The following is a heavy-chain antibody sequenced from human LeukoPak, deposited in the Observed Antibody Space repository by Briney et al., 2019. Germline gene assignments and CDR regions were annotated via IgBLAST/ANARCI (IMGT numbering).Heavy chain of an antibody. CDR2: ISGSGGST. J-gene: IGHJ4*02. Sequence: GGSLRLSCAASGFTFSSYAMSWVRQAPGKGLEWVSAISGSGGSTYYADSVKGRFTISRDNAKNTLYLQMNSLRVEDTAVYYCGRDLGRHGYNSWGQGTLVTVSS. D-gene: IGHD5-24*01. CDR1: GFTFSSYA. V-gene: IGHV3-23*01. CDR3: GRDLGRHGYNS.